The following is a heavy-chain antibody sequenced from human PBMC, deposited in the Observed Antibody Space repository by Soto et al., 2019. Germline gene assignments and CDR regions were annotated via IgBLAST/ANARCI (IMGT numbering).Heavy chain of an antibody. CDR2: ISSSSSYI. J-gene: IGHJ4*02. V-gene: IGHV3-21*01. CDR1: GFTFSSYS. D-gene: IGHD3-16*01. Sequence: EVQLVESGGGLVKPGGSLRLSCEASGFTFSSYSMNWVRQAPGKGLEWVSSISSSSSYIYYADSVKGRFTISRDNAQNSLYLQMNSLRAEDTAVYYCAREGLGEADYWGQGTLVTVSS. CDR3: AREGLGEADY.